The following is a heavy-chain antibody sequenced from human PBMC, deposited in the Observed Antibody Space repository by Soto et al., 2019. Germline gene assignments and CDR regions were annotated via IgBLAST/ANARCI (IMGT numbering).Heavy chain of an antibody. Sequence: PGGSLRLSCEASGFVFSTYSMNWIRQAPGKWLEWISYISSTSGTIYYADSVKGRFTIFRDNAKNSLFLQMNGLRDDDTAVYYCANQKIRFSVAGTLYGLGVWGQGXTVTVYS. D-gene: IGHD6-19*01. CDR3: ANQKIRFSVAGTLYGLGV. CDR2: ISSTSGTI. V-gene: IGHV3-48*02. J-gene: IGHJ6*02. CDR1: GFVFSTYS.